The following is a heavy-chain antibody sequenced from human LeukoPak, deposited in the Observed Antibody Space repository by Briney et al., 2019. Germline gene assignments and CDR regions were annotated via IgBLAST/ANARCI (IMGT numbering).Heavy chain of an antibody. V-gene: IGHV4-38-2*02. Sequence: SETLSLTCTVSGYSISSGYYWGWIRQPPGKGLEWIGSIYHSGSTYYNPSLKSRVTISVDTSKNQFSLKLSSVTAADTAVYYCARGYSSSWSYYYYYMDVWGKGTTVTVSS. CDR3: ARGYSSSWSYYYYYMDV. D-gene: IGHD6-13*01. J-gene: IGHJ6*03. CDR2: IYHSGST. CDR1: GYSISSGYY.